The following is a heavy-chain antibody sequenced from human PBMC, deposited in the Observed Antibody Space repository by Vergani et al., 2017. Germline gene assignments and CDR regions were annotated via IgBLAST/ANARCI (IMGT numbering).Heavy chain of an antibody. CDR3: AQIXSKNGYNYDAFDI. CDR1: GFSVNSHPMR. D-gene: IGHD5-24*01. Sequence: QVTLKESGPALVKPTQTLKLTCTLSGFSVNSHPMRVIWIRQPPGKALEWLASIDWDDDKFYDRSLKTRLTISKDTSKNQVVLRMTNMDPVDTAMYYCAQIXSKNGYNYDAFDIWGQGTMVIVSS. CDR2: IDWDDDK. J-gene: IGHJ3*02. V-gene: IGHV2-70*04.